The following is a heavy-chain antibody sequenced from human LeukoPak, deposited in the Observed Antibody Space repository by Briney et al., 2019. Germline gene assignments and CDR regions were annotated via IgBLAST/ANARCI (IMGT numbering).Heavy chain of an antibody. J-gene: IGHJ4*02. V-gene: IGHV3-30*02. Sequence: GGSLRLSCAASGFSFSTYGMHWVRQAPGKGLEWVAFIQYDESIRLYGDSVKGRFTISRDNSKNTLYLQMNSLRAEDTAVYYCARFYANEWALPHWGQGTLVTVSS. D-gene: IGHD1-26*01. CDR2: IQYDESIR. CDR3: ARFYANEWALPH. CDR1: GFSFSTYG.